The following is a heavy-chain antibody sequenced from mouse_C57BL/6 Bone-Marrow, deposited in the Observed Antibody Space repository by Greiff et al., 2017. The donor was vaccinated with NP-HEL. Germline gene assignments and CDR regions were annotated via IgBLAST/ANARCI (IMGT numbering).Heavy chain of an antibody. Sequence: EVKLVESGGGLVKPGGSLKLSCAASGFTFSSYAMSWVRQTPEKRLEWVATISDGGSYTYYPDNVKGRFTISRDNAKNNLYLQMSHLKSEDTAMYYCARYPYAMDYWGQGTSVTVSS. CDR1: GFTFSSYA. CDR3: ARYPYAMDY. J-gene: IGHJ4*01. V-gene: IGHV5-4*03. CDR2: ISDGGSYT.